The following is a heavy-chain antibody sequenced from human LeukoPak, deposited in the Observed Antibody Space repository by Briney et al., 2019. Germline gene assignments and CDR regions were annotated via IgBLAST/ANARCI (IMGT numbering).Heavy chain of an antibody. J-gene: IGHJ5*02. Sequence: SETLSLTCTVSGGSISSTSYYWGWIRQPPGKGLEWIGSIYYSGSTYYNPSIKSRVTISVDTSKNQFSLKLSSVTAADTAVYYCDGQRAGYGGNVNWFDPWGQGTLSPSPQ. CDR3: DGQRAGYGGNVNWFDP. D-gene: IGHD4-23*01. CDR2: IYYSGST. V-gene: IGHV4-39*01. CDR1: GGSISSTSYY.